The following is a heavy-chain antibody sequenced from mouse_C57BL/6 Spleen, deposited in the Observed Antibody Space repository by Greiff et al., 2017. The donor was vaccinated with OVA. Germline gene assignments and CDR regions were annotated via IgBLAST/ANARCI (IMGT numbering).Heavy chain of an antibody. CDR1: GYTFTDYY. CDR3: EGGNYDYFDY. D-gene: IGHD2-1*01. V-gene: IGHV1-76*01. Sequence: QVQLKESGAELVRPGASVKLSCKASGYTFTDYYINWVKQRPGQGLEWIARIYPGSGNTYYNEKFKGKATLTAEKSSSTAYMQLSSLTSEDSAVYFCEGGNYDYFDYWGQGTTLTVSS. CDR2: IYPGSGNT. J-gene: IGHJ2*01.